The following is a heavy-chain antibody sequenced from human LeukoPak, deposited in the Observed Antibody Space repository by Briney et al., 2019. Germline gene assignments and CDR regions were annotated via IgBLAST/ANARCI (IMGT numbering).Heavy chain of an antibody. CDR3: TEGRMCGGDCSWKYSDK. CDR2: IRSNVHGGTA. J-gene: IGHJ4*02. CDR1: RFSFSTAW. Sequence: NPGGSLRLSCVASRFSFSTAWMTWVRQAPGKGLEWVGRIRSNVHGGTADYASPVKGRFTISRDDSKNTLYLEMNSLKTEDTAVYYCTEGRMCGGDCSWKYSDKWGQGTVVTVSS. D-gene: IGHD2-21*02. V-gene: IGHV3-15*01.